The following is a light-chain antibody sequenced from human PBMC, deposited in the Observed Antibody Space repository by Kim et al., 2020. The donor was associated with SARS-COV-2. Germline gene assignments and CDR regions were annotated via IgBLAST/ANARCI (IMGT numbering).Light chain of an antibody. CDR2: GAS. CDR3: QQYDNSLPIT. V-gene: IGKV3-20*01. CDR1: QGVSSSY. Sequence: PGERATLSCRASQGVSSSYLAWYQQKPGQAPRLLIYGASSRATGIPDRFSGSGSGTDFTLTISRLEPEDFAVYYCQQYDNSLPITFGQGTRLEIK. J-gene: IGKJ5*01.